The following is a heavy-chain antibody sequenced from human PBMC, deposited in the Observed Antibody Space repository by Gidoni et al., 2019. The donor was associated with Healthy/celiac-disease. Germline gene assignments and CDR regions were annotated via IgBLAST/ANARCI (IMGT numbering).Heavy chain of an antibody. CDR2: IKQDGSEK. J-gene: IGHJ1*01. CDR1: GFTFSSYW. V-gene: IGHV3-7*03. Sequence: EVQLVASGGGLVQPGGSLRLSCAAPGFTFSSYWMRWVRQAPGKGLEWVANIKQDGSEKYYVDSVKGRFTISRDNAKNSLYLQMNSLRAEDTAVYYCAKLSGSYFQHWGQGTLVTVSS. D-gene: IGHD1-26*01. CDR3: AKLSGSYFQH.